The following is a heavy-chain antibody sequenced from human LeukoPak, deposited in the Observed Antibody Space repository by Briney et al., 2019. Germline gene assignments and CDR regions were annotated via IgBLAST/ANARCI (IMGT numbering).Heavy chain of an antibody. Sequence: GGSLRLSCAASGFTFSGYSMNWVRQAPGKGLEWVSSISTTSDYIHYADSLKGRVAVSRDNARNSLYLQMNSLRAEDTAVYYCTRGGIYSQGFDYWGQGSLVTVSS. CDR2: ISTTSDYI. D-gene: IGHD6-13*01. V-gene: IGHV3-21*01. J-gene: IGHJ4*02. CDR3: TRGGIYSQGFDY. CDR1: GFTFSGYS.